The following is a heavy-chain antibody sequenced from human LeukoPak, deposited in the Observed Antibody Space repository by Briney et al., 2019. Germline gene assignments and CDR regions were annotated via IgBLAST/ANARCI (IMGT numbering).Heavy chain of an antibody. V-gene: IGHV1-18*01. Sequence: ASVKVSRKASGYTFTSYGISWVRQAPGQGLEWMGWISAYNGNTNYAQKLQGRVIMTTDTSTSTAYMELRSLRSDDTAVYYCARDSTPPYYYGSGSYAWFDPWGQGTLVTVSS. CDR3: ARDSTPPYYYGSGSYAWFDP. J-gene: IGHJ5*02. CDR1: GYTFTSYG. D-gene: IGHD3-10*01. CDR2: ISAYNGNT.